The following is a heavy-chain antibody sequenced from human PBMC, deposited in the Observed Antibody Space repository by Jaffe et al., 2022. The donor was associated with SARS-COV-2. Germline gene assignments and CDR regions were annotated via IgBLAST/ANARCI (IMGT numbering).Heavy chain of an antibody. J-gene: IGHJ5*02. CDR3: AKRYYGSGSFA. V-gene: IGHV3-23*04. CDR2: ISNSGTTT. Sequence: EVQLVESGGGLVQPGGSLRLSCEAFGLTFSSFAMSWVRQAPGKGLEWVSAISNSGTTTYYSDSVKGRFTISRDNSKNTLYLQLNSLRADDTAVYYCAKRYYGSGSFAWGQGTLVTVSS. D-gene: IGHD3-10*01. CDR1: GLTFSSFA.